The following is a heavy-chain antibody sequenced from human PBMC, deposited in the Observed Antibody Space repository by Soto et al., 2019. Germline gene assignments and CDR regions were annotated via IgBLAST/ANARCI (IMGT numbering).Heavy chain of an antibody. CDR2: INHSGST. J-gene: IGHJ4*02. CDR3: ARGDGGYGDYDY. CDR1: GGSFSGYY. V-gene: IGHV4-34*01. Sequence: SETLSLTCAVYGGSFSGYYWSWIRQPPGKGLEWIGEINHSGSTNYNPSLKSRVTISVDTSKNQFSLKLSSVTAADTAVYYCARGDGGYGDYDYWGQGTLVTVSS. D-gene: IGHD4-17*01.